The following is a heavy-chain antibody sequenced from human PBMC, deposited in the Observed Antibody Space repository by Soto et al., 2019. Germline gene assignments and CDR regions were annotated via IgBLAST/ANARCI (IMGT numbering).Heavy chain of an antibody. CDR1: GFSLSTSGVG. CDR2: IYWNDDK. V-gene: IGHV2-5*01. CDR3: AHVLVLRYFDWLHYFDY. D-gene: IGHD3-9*01. Sequence: SGPTLVNPTQTLTLTCTFSGFSLSTSGVGVGWIRQPPGKALEWLALIYWNDDKRYSPSLKSRLTITKDTSKNQVVLTMTNMDPVDTATYYCAHVLVLRYFDWLHYFDYWGRGTLVTVSS. J-gene: IGHJ4*02.